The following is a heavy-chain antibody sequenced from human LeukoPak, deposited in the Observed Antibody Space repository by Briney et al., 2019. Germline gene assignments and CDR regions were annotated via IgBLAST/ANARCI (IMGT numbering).Heavy chain of an antibody. Sequence: GGSLRLSCAASGFTFSSYSMNWVRQAPGKGLEWVSSISSSSSYIYYADSVKGRFTISRDNAKNSLYLQMNSLRAEDTAVYYCAREAHLPLYDCSGYYYYYYYMDVWGKGTTVTVSS. V-gene: IGHV3-21*01. CDR1: GFTFSSYS. CDR2: ISSSSSYI. D-gene: IGHD3-22*01. CDR3: AREAHLPLYDCSGYYYYYYYMDV. J-gene: IGHJ6*03.